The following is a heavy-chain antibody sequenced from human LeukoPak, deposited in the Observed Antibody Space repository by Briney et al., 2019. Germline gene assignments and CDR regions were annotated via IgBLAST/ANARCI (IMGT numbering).Heavy chain of an antibody. CDR1: GFTFSSYG. V-gene: IGHV3-23*01. CDR3: AKDQGRDYYDTSGDQPYDF. CDR2: ISGSGSNT. J-gene: IGHJ4*02. Sequence: GGSLRLSCAASGFTFSSYGMTWVRQAPGKGMEWVSAISGSGSNTYYADSVKGRFTISRDSSKNTLYLLMNSLRAEDTAVYYCAKDQGRDYYDTSGDQPYDFWGQGTLVTVSS. D-gene: IGHD3-22*01.